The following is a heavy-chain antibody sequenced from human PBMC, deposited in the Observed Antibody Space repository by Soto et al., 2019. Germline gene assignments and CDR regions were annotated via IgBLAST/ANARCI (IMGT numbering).Heavy chain of an antibody. CDR2: INHSGST. CDR3: ARGRIAAAGAYFDY. Sequence: KPSETLSLTCAAYGGSFSGYYWSWIRQPPGKGLEWIGEINHSGSTNYNPSLKSRVTISVDTSKNQFSLKLSSVTAADTAVYYCARGRIAAAGAYFDYWGQGTLVTVSS. CDR1: GGSFSGYY. J-gene: IGHJ4*02. D-gene: IGHD6-13*01. V-gene: IGHV4-34*01.